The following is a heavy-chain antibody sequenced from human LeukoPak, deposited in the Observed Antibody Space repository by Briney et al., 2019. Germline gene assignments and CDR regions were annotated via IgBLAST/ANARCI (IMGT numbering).Heavy chain of an antibody. V-gene: IGHV1-46*01. CDR3: AREGSGCPFDY. CDR1: GYTFTSYG. J-gene: IGHJ4*02. CDR2: INPSGGST. Sequence: GASVKVSCKASGYTFTSYGISWVRQAPGQGLEWMGIINPSGGSTSYAQKFQGRVTMTRDMSTSTVYMELSSLRSEDTAVYYCAREGSGCPFDYWGQGTLVTVSS. D-gene: IGHD6-19*01.